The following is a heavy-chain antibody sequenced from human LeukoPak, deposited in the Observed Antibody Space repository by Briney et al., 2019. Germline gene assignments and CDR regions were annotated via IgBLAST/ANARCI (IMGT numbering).Heavy chain of an antibody. CDR1: GYTLTELS. J-gene: IGHJ6*03. Sequence: ASVKVSCKVSGYTLTELSMHWVRQAPGKGLEWMGGFDPEDGETIYAQKFQGRVTMTEDTSTDTAYMELSSLRSEDTAVYYCATDRPAAAGTVYYYYYMDVWGKGTTVTVSS. CDR2: FDPEDGET. CDR3: ATDRPAAAGTVYYYYYMDV. V-gene: IGHV1-24*01. D-gene: IGHD6-13*01.